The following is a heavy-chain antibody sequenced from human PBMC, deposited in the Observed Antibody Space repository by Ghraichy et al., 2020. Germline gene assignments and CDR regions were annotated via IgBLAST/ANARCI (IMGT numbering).Heavy chain of an antibody. CDR3: ARGAVPGYSSSSAPFF. CDR1: GFTFGSYG. CDR2: ISYDGSTE. D-gene: IGHD6-6*01. V-gene: IGHV3-30*03. J-gene: IGHJ4*02. Sequence: GGSLRLSCAASGFTFGSYGMHWVRQTPGEGLEWVTFISYDGSTENYVDSVKGRFTVSRDISKNTLYLQMNNVRGDDTAIYYCARGAVPGYSSSSAPFFWGQGTLVTVSS.